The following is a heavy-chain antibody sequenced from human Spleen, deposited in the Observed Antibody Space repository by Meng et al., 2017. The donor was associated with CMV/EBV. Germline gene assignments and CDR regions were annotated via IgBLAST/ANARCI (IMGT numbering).Heavy chain of an antibody. CDR2: INWNGDST. Sequence: GGSLRLSCAASGFTFDGYDMSWARQAPGKGLEWVSVINWNGDSTGYADSVKGRFTISRDNAKNSLYLQMNSLRAEDTALYYCAGDPLAGGMDVWGQGTTVTVSS. CDR1: GFTFDGYD. J-gene: IGHJ6*02. V-gene: IGHV3-20*04. D-gene: IGHD3-10*01. CDR3: AGDPLAGGMDV.